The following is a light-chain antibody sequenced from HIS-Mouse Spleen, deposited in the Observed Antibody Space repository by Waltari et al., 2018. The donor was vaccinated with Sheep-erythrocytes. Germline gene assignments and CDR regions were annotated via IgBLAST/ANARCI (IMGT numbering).Light chain of an antibody. CDR2: EDN. J-gene: IGLJ3*02. CDR3: QSYDSSNQV. Sequence: NFMLTQPHSVSESPWKTVTISCTRSSGSIASNYVQWYQQRPGSAPTTVIYEDNQRPSWVPDRFSGSIDSSSNSASLTISGLKTEDEADYYCQSYDSSNQVFGGGTKLTVL. CDR1: SGSIASNY. V-gene: IGLV6-57*04.